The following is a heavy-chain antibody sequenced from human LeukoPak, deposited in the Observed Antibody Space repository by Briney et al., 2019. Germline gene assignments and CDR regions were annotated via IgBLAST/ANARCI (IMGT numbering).Heavy chain of an antibody. CDR1: GFSITSYY. V-gene: IGHV4-59*01. Sequence: SETLSLTCTVSGFSITSYYWSWLRQPPGKGLEWIGLIYYSGSTTYNPSLKSRVTMSVDTSKNQFSLQLRSVTAADTALYYCARDIREVGATHYFDYWGQGTLVTVTS. J-gene: IGHJ4*02. CDR2: IYYSGST. D-gene: IGHD1-26*01. CDR3: ARDIREVGATHYFDY.